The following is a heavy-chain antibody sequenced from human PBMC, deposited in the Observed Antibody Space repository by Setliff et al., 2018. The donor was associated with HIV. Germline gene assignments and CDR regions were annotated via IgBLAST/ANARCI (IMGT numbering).Heavy chain of an antibody. V-gene: IGHV4-34*01. J-gene: IGHJ4*02. D-gene: IGHD3-10*01. Sequence: PSETLSLTCAVYGGSFSGYYWSWIRQPPGKGLEWIGEINHSGSTNYNPSLKSRVTISVDTSRNQFSLKLSSVTAADTAAYFCAAKPMIRGRPFAFWGQATLVTVSS. CDR2: INHSGST. CDR1: GGSFSGYY. CDR3: AAKPMIRGRPFAF.